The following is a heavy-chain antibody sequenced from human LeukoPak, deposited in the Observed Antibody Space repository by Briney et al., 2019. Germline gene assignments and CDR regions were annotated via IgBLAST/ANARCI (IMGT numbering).Heavy chain of an antibody. D-gene: IGHD1-26*01. CDR2: IRSKAYGGTT. V-gene: IGHV3-49*03. Sequence: GGSLRLSCTASGFTFGDYAMSWFRQAPGKGLEWVGFIRSKAYGGTTEYAASVKGRFTISRDDSKNSLYLQMNSLKTEDTAIYYCARVSVGATPYYFDYWGQGTLVTVSS. J-gene: IGHJ4*02. CDR3: ARVSVGATPYYFDY. CDR1: GFTFGDYA.